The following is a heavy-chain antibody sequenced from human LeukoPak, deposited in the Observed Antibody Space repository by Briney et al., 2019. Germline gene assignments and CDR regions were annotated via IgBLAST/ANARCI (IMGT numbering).Heavy chain of an antibody. Sequence: GGSLRLSCAASGFTVSSSYMSWVRQAPGKGLEWVSVIYSGGSTYYADSVKGRFTISRDNSKNTLYLQMNSLRAEDTAVYYCARERAYSSSWYRLYYFDYWGQGTLVTVSS. CDR1: GFTVSSSY. CDR3: ARERAYSSSWYRLYYFDY. V-gene: IGHV3-66*01. CDR2: IYSGGST. J-gene: IGHJ4*02. D-gene: IGHD6-13*01.